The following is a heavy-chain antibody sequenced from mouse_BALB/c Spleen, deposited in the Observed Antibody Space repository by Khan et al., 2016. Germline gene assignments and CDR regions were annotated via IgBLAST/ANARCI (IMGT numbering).Heavy chain of an antibody. D-gene: IGHD2-2*01. CDR1: GYTFTTAG. V-gene: IGHV9-4*02. Sequence: QIQLVQSGPELKKPGETVRISCKASGYTFTTAGMQWVQKMPGKGLKWIGWINTHTRAPNYAEDFKGRFAFSLETSASTAYLQITNLKNEDTATYFCARGYGYIYAMDYWGQGTSVTVSS. J-gene: IGHJ4*01. CDR3: ARGYGYIYAMDY. CDR2: INTHTRAP.